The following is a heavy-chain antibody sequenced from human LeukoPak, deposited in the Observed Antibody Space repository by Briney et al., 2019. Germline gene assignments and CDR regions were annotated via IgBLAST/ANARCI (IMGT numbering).Heavy chain of an antibody. V-gene: IGHV3-23*01. D-gene: IGHD6-19*01. CDR3: AKDQTVAGTYDS. CDR1: GFAFSSYG. J-gene: IGHJ4*02. Sequence: GGSLRLSCAASGFAFSSYGMSWVRQAPGKGLEWVSTLSGRGDSTFYADSVKGRFTISRDKSENTLHLQMNSLRAEDTAIYYCAKDQTVAGTYDSWGRGTLVIVSS. CDR2: LSGRGDST.